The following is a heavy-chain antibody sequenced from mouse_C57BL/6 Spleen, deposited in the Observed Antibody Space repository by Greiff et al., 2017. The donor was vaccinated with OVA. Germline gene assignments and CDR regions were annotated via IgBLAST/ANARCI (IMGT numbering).Heavy chain of an antibody. D-gene: IGHD4-1*01. Sequence: EVQLQESGGGLVQPKGSLKLSCAASGFSFNTYAMNWVRQAPGKGLEWVARIRSKSNNYATYYADSVKDRFTISRDDSESMLYLQMNNVKTEDTAMYYGVRREDWYYFDYWGKGTTLTVSS. J-gene: IGHJ2*01. CDR1: GFSFNTYA. V-gene: IGHV10-1*01. CDR2: IRSKSNNYAT. CDR3: VRREDWYYFDY.